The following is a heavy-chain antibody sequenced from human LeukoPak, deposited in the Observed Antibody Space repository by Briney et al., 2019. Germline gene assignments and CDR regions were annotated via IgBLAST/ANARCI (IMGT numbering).Heavy chain of an antibody. CDR1: GGSISSGDYY. CDR3: ARGEYTYGRNFDY. Sequence: SETLSLTCTVSGGSISSGDYYWSWIRQPPGKGLEWIGYIYYSGSTNYNPSLKSRVTISLDTSKNQFSLKLSSVTAADTAVYYCARGEYTYGRNFDYWGQGTLVTVSS. J-gene: IGHJ4*02. CDR2: IYYSGST. D-gene: IGHD5-18*01. V-gene: IGHV4-61*08.